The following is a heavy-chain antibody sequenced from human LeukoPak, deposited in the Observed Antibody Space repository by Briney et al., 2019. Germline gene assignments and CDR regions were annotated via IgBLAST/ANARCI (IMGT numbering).Heavy chain of an antibody. CDR2: INPNSGGT. J-gene: IGHJ5*02. D-gene: IGHD3/OR15-3a*01. Sequence: GASVKVSCKASGYTFTGYYMHRVRQAPGQGHEWMGWINPNSGGTNYAQKFQGRVTMTRDTSISTAYMELSRLRYDDTAVYYCARDGTGNGFDHWGQGTLVTVSS. CDR1: GYTFTGYY. V-gene: IGHV1-2*02. CDR3: ARDGTGNGFDH.